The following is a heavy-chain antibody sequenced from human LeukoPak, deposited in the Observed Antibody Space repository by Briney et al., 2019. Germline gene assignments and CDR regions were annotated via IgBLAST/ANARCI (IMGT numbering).Heavy chain of an antibody. D-gene: IGHD4/OR15-4a*01. V-gene: IGHV4-4*07. Sequence: PSETLSLTCTVSGGSISSYYWGWIRQPAGKGLEWIGRIYTSGSTNYNPSLKSRVTISVDTSKNQFSLKLSSVTAADTAVYYCARGPYGGVPRPYYFDYWGQGTLVTVSS. CDR1: GGSISSYY. CDR2: IYTSGST. J-gene: IGHJ4*02. CDR3: ARGPYGGVPRPYYFDY.